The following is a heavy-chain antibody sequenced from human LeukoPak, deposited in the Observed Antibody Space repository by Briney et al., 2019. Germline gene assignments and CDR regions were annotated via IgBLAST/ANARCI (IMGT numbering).Heavy chain of an antibody. J-gene: IGHJ4*02. Sequence: GASVKVSCKASGYTFTSYGISRVRQAPGKGLEWMGGFDPEDGETIYAQKFQGRVTMTEDTSTDTAYMELSSLRSEDTAVYYCATVEIREKLGTQFNFDYWGQGTLVTVSS. CDR3: ATVEIREKLGTQFNFDY. CDR1: GYTFTSYG. D-gene: IGHD7-27*01. V-gene: IGHV1-24*01. CDR2: FDPEDGET.